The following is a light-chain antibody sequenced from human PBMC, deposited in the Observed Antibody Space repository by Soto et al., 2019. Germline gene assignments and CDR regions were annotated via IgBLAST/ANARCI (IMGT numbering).Light chain of an antibody. CDR2: GAS. CDR1: QPVSDK. CDR3: HQYDQWPDT. V-gene: IGKV3-15*01. J-gene: IGKJ5*01. Sequence: EVVMTHSPANLSVSPRVGATLYCWASQPVSDKLVWYQQKPGQAPRLLIYGASARALGMPDRFSGSGSVTEISFTVNSLQSEDFAVYYSHQYDQWPDTFGQGTRLEIK.